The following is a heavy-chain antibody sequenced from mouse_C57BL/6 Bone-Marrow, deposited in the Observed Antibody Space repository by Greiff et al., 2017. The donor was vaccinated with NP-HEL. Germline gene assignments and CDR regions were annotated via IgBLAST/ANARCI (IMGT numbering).Heavy chain of an antibody. Sequence: QVQLKESGPELVKPGASVKISCKASGYAFSSSWMNWVKQRPGKGLEWIGRIYPGDGDTNYNGKFKGKATLTADKSSSTAYMQLSSLTSEDSAVYFCAREAAQDDYWGQGTTLTVSS. CDR3: AREAAQDDY. D-gene: IGHD3-2*02. V-gene: IGHV1-82*01. J-gene: IGHJ2*01. CDR1: GYAFSSSW. CDR2: IYPGDGDT.